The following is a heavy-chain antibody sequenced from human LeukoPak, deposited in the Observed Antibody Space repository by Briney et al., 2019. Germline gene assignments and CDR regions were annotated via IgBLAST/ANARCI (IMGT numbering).Heavy chain of an antibody. Sequence: PSETLSLTCTVSGGSISSGDYYWSWIRQPPGKGLEWIGYIYYSGGTNYNPSLKSRVTISVDTSKNQFSLKLSSVTAADTAVYYCARADGYNVPDAFDIWGQGTMVTVSS. D-gene: IGHD5-24*01. J-gene: IGHJ3*02. CDR3: ARADGYNVPDAFDI. V-gene: IGHV4-61*08. CDR2: IYYSGGT. CDR1: GGSISSGDYY.